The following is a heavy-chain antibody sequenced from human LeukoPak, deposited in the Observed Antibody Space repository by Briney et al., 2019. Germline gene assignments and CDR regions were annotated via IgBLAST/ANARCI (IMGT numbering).Heavy chain of an antibody. CDR3: ARDEGDYYDSSGYDY. CDR1: GYTFTGYY. Sequence: GASVKVSFKASGYTFTGYYMHWVRQAPGQGLEWMGRINPNSGGTNYAQKFQGRVTMTRDTSISTAYMELSRLRSDDTAVYYCARDEGDYYDSSGYDYWGQGTLVTVSS. J-gene: IGHJ4*02. V-gene: IGHV1-2*06. CDR2: INPNSGGT. D-gene: IGHD3-22*01.